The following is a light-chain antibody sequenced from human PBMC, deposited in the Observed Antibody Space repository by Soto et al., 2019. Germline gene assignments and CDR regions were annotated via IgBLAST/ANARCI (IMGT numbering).Light chain of an antibody. J-gene: IGKJ1*01. Sequence: EIVLTQSPGTLSLSPGERATLSCRASQSVSGSYVAWYQQKPGQAPRLLIYGASGRATGIPDRFSGSGSGTDFTLTISRLEPEDLAVYYCQQGWTFGQGTKVDIK. CDR3: QQGWT. CDR1: QSVSGSY. CDR2: GAS. V-gene: IGKV3-20*01.